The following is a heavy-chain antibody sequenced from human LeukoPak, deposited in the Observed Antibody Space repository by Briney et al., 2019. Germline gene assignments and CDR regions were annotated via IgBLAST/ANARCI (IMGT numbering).Heavy chain of an antibody. CDR2: IYYSATT. Sequence: SETLSLTCTVSGGSISSSSYYWGWIRQPPGKGLEWIGSIYYSATTYYNPSLKSRVSISVDTSKNQFSLKLSSVTAADTAVYYCARHIRRYFDWLTHPFDPWGQGTLVTVSS. CDR3: ARHIRRYFDWLTHPFDP. CDR1: GGSISSSSYY. D-gene: IGHD3-9*01. V-gene: IGHV4-39*01. J-gene: IGHJ5*02.